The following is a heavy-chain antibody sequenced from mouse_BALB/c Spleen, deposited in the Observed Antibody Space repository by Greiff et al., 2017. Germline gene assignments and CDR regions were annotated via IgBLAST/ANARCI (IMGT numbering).Heavy chain of an antibody. V-gene: IGHV1S137*01. Sequence: QVQLKESGAELVRPGVSVKISCKGSGYTFTDYAMHWVKQIHAKSLEWIGVISTYYGDASYNQKFKGKATMTVDKSSSTAYMELARLTSEDSAIYYCAREGFAYWGQGTLVTVSA. CDR2: ISTYYGDA. J-gene: IGHJ3*01. CDR3: AREGFAY. CDR1: GYTFTDYA.